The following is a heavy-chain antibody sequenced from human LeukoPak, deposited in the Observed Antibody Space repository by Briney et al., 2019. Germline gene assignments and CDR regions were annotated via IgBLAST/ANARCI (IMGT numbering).Heavy chain of an antibody. Sequence: PLETLSLTCADYGGSFSGYYWCWIRQRPGKGLEWIGEINHIGRTNYNPSLKSRVTISVDTSKNQFSLKLSSVTAADTAVYYCARGSSWSVYYYGMDVWGQGTTVTVSS. J-gene: IGHJ6*02. D-gene: IGHD6-13*01. CDR1: GGSFSGYY. V-gene: IGHV4-34*01. CDR2: INHIGRT. CDR3: ARGSSWSVYYYGMDV.